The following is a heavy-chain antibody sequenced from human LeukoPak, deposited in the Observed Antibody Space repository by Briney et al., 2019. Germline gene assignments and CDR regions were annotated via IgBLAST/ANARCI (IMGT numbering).Heavy chain of an antibody. J-gene: IGHJ4*02. CDR3: ATTDVDTAMPFDY. Sequence: PGGSLRLSCAASGFTFSSYSMNWVRQAPGKGLEWVSYISSSSSTIYYADSVKGRFTISRGNAKNSLYLQMNSLRAEDTAVYYCATTDVDTAMPFDYWGQGTLVTVSS. CDR2: ISSSSSTI. CDR1: GFTFSSYS. V-gene: IGHV3-48*01. D-gene: IGHD5-18*01.